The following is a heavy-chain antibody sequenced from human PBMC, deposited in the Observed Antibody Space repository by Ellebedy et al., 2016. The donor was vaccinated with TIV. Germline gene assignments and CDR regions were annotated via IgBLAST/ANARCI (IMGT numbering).Heavy chain of an antibody. J-gene: IGHJ4*02. D-gene: IGHD3-10*01. CDR1: GGTFNSHA. CDR2: ITGMFRTV. CDR3: ARGTAYYHRYFDD. Sequence: SVKVSCKASGGTFNSHAISWVRQAPGQGLEWMGGITGMFRTVTYAQNFQGRVTITADEFMSTAYMELSSLRAEDTAVYYCARGTAYYHRYFDDWGQGTLVTVSS. V-gene: IGHV1-69*13.